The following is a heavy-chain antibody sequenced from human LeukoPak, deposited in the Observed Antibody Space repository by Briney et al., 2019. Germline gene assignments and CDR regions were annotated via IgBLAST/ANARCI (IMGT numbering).Heavy chain of an antibody. CDR3: AKDGYCSSTSCYWSY. CDR2: ISGSGGST. CDR1: GFTFSSYA. D-gene: IGHD2-2*03. J-gene: IGHJ4*02. V-gene: IGHV3-23*01. Sequence: GGSLRLSCAASGFTFSSYAMSWVRQGPGKGLEWVSGISGSGGSTYYADSVKGRFTISRDNSKNTLYVQMNSLRAEDTAVYYCAKDGYCSSTSCYWSYWGQGTLVTVSS.